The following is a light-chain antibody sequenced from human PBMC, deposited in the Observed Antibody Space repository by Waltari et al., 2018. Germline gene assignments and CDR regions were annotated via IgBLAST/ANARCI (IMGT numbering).Light chain of an antibody. J-gene: IGKJ1*01. CDR3: QHGYGTLPT. CDR2: KAS. CDR1: ENVNNY. Sequence: DIQMTQSPSSLSASVGDRVTITCRASENVNNYLNWYQQKPGKAPKLLMYKASTLQSGVPSRFSGSGSWTDYTFTISSLQSEDVATYYCQHGYGTLPTFGQGTKVEFK. V-gene: IGKV1-39*01.